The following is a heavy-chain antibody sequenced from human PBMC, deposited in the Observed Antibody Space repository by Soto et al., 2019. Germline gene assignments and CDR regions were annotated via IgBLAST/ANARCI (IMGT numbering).Heavy chain of an antibody. J-gene: IGHJ4*02. D-gene: IGHD3-10*01. CDR2: INHSGST. V-gene: IGHV4-34*01. Sequence: SETLSLTCAVYGGSFSGYYWSWIRQPPGKGLEWIGEINHSGSTNYNPSLKSRVTISVDTSKNQFSLKLSSVTAADTAVYHCATQKRGYYGSGSYSYFDYWGQGTLVTVS. CDR3: ATQKRGYYGSGSYSYFDY. CDR1: GGSFSGYY.